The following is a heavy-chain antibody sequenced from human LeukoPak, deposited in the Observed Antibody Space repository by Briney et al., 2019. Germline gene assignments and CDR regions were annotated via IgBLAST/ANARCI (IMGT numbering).Heavy chain of an antibody. J-gene: IGHJ6*02. V-gene: IGHV3-30*04. D-gene: IGHD3-9*01. CDR3: ARGDYDILTGYYRPLYYYNGMDV. CDR2: ISYDGSNK. Sequence: GRSLRLSCAASGFTFSSYAMHWVRQAPGKGLEWVAVISYDGSNKYYADSVKGRFTISRDNSKNTLYLQMNSLRAEDTAVYYCARGDYDILTGYYRPLYYYNGMDVWGQGTTVTVSS. CDR1: GFTFSSYA.